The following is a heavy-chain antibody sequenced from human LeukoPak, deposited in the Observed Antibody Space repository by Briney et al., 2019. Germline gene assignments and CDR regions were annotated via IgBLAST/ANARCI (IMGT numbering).Heavy chain of an antibody. D-gene: IGHD5-24*01. CDR1: GGTFSSYA. V-gene: IGHV1-69*05. Sequence: SVKVFCKASGGTFSSYAISWVRQAPGQGLEWMGGIIPIFGTANYAQKFQGRVTITTDESTSTAYMELSSLRSEDTAVYYCARIPDGYSPFDYWGQGTLVTVSS. J-gene: IGHJ4*02. CDR3: ARIPDGYSPFDY. CDR2: IIPIFGTA.